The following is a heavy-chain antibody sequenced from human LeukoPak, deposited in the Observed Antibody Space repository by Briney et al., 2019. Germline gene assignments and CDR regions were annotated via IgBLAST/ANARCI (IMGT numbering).Heavy chain of an antibody. CDR2: TTHSGST. CDR3: ARARGDLSPDY. D-gene: IGHD2-21*02. CDR1: IESFSGYY. V-gene: IGHV4-34*01. Sequence: SETLSLTCAVYIESFSGYYWTWIRQPPGKGLEWIGETTHSGSTNYNPSLKSRVTISVDTSKNQFSLKLSSLIAADTAVYYCARARGDLSPDYWGRGTPVTVSS. J-gene: IGHJ4*02.